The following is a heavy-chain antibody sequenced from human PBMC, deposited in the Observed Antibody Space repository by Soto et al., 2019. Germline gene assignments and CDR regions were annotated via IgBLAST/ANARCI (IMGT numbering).Heavy chain of an antibody. D-gene: IGHD2-2*01. V-gene: IGHV4-59*11. J-gene: IGHJ4*02. CDR2: VSHSGST. CDR1: GGSIFSHL. Sequence: QVQLQESGPGLVKPSETLSLTCTVSGGSIFSHLWSWIRQPPGKGLEWIGYVSHSGSTTHNPSLKSRVTISLDTSQNQVSLQLRSVTAADTAVYYCARDTKIPANAIHDGRWGQGTLVTVSS. CDR3: ARDTKIPANAIHDGR.